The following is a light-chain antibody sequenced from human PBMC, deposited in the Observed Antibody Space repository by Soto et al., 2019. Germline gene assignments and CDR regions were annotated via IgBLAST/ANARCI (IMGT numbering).Light chain of an antibody. CDR2: AAS. V-gene: IGKV3-20*01. Sequence: EKVMTQSPATLSVSPVERANLSCRASQSLSSGYLAWYQQKPGQAPRILIYAASSRATGIPDRFSGSGSGTDFTLTISRLEPEDFAVYYCQQYDSSPRTFGQGTKVDIK. CDR1: QSLSSGY. J-gene: IGKJ1*01. CDR3: QQYDSSPRT.